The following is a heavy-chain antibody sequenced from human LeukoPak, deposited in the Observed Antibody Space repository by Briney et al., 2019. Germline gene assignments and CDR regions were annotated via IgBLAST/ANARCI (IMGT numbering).Heavy chain of an antibody. D-gene: IGHD6-13*01. V-gene: IGHV1-2*02. J-gene: IGHJ4*02. CDR1: GYTFTGYY. CDR3: ARSRLEGRSSWSLDY. CDR2: INPNSGGT. Sequence: GAAVKVSCKASGYTFTGYYMHWVRQAPGQGLEWMGWINPNSGGTNYAQKFQGSVTMTRDTSISTAYMELSRLRSDDTAVYYCARSRLEGRSSWSLDYWGQGTMVTVSS.